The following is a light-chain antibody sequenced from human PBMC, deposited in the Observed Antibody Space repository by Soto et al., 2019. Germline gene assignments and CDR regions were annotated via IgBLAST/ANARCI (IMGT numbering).Light chain of an antibody. CDR2: DAS. CDR1: QSVGRT. J-gene: IGKJ4*01. CDR3: QQRDSWPLT. V-gene: IGKV3-11*01. Sequence: EIVLTQSPATLSLSPGERATLSCRASQSVGRTLAWFQQKPGQAPRLLIYDASNRATGIPARFTGSGSGTDFTLTIRSPEPEDFANYYCQQRDSWPLTFGGGTKVEIK.